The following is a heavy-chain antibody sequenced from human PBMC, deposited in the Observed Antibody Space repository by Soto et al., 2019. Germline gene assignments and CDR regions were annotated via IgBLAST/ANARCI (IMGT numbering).Heavy chain of an antibody. Sequence: SETLSLTCAAYGGSFSGYYWSWIRQPPGKGLEWIGEINHSGSTNYNPSLKSRVTISVDTSKNQFSLKLSSVTAADTAVYYCARGRYYYDSSGYSPYYYYYGMDVWGQGTTVTVS. CDR3: ARGRYYYDSSGYSPYYYYYGMDV. CDR1: GGSFSGYY. D-gene: IGHD3-22*01. J-gene: IGHJ6*02. V-gene: IGHV4-34*01. CDR2: INHSGST.